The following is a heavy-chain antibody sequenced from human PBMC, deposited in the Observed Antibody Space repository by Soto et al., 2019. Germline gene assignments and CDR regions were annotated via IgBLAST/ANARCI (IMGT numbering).Heavy chain of an antibody. Sequence: GSLRLSCAASGFPFSGYAMSWVRQAPGKGLEWVSGISNTGGSTFYADSVKGRFTISRDNSENKLYLQMNSLKAEDTAVYFCAKDQAGGWISHGYDHWGQGSRVTVSS. CDR3: AKDQAGGWISHGYDH. V-gene: IGHV3-23*01. D-gene: IGHD5-12*01. J-gene: IGHJ5*02. CDR2: ISNTGGST. CDR1: GFPFSGYA.